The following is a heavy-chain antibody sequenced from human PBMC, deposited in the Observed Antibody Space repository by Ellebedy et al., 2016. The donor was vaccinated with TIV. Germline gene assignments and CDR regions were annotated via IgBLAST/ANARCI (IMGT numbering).Heavy chain of an antibody. Sequence: PGGSLRLSCAASGFTFSSYAMHWVRQAPGKGLEWVAVISYDASNKYYADSVKGRFTISRDNSKNTLYLQMNSLRAEDTAVYYCARDRDSSGWYIRYYFDYWGQGTLVTVSS. D-gene: IGHD6-19*01. CDR1: GFTFSSYA. CDR3: ARDRDSSGWYIRYYFDY. CDR2: ISYDASNK. V-gene: IGHV3-30-3*01. J-gene: IGHJ4*02.